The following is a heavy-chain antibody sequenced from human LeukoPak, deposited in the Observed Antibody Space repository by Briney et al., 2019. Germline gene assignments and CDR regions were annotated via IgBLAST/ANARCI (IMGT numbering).Heavy chain of an antibody. D-gene: IGHD3-3*01. Sequence: GASVKVSCKASGYTFTSYAMNWVRQATGQGLEWMGWMNPNSGNTGYAQKFQGRVTITRNTSISTAYMELSSLRSEDTAVYYCARGDVLRFLEWTIATGAFDIWGQGTMVTVSS. CDR1: GYTFTSYA. CDR3: ARGDVLRFLEWTIATGAFDI. V-gene: IGHV1-8*03. CDR2: MNPNSGNT. J-gene: IGHJ3*02.